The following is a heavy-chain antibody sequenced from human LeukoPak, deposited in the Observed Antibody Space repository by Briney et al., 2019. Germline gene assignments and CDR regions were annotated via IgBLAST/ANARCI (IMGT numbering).Heavy chain of an antibody. Sequence: KPSETLSLTCTVSGGSISAYRWSWIRQSAGKGLEWIGLIYTSGSTNYNPSLKSRVTISVDTSKNQFSLKLSSVTAADTAVYYCARGSNTYLRYFDWFHPSGMDVWGQGTTVTVSS. V-gene: IGHV4-4*07. CDR3: ARGSNTYLRYFDWFHPSGMDV. CDR2: IYTSGST. J-gene: IGHJ6*02. D-gene: IGHD3-9*01. CDR1: GGSISAYR.